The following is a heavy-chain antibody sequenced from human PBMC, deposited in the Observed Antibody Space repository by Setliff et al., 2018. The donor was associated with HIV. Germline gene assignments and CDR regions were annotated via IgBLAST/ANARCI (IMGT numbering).Heavy chain of an antibody. J-gene: IGHJ5*02. Sequence: GGSLRLSCVTSGFTFTSHSMNWVRLRPGKGLEWVSRIYDSGDIWYADSVRGRFTISRDNTKNSLYLQMNSLRAEDTAVYYCTRGRDSNGWYDAWGQGTLVTVSS. CDR1: GFTFTSHS. CDR3: TRGRDSNGWYDA. D-gene: IGHD6-19*01. CDR2: IYDSGDI. V-gene: IGHV3-21*05.